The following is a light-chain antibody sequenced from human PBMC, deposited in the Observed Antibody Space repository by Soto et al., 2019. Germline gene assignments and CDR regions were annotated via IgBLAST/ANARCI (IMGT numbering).Light chain of an antibody. CDR2: GVT. CDR3: FSHRSGDSHV. CDR1: SSDIGAYNY. J-gene: IGLJ1*01. Sequence: QSALTQPASVSGSPGQSITTSCTGTSSDIGAYNYVSWYQQYPGKAPKLMIYGVTNRPSGVSNRFSGSKTGNTASLTISGLQAEDEADYYCFSHRSGDSHVFGTGTQLTV. V-gene: IGLV2-14*01.